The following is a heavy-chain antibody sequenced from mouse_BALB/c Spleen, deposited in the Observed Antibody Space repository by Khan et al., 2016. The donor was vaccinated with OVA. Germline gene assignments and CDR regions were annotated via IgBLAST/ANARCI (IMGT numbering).Heavy chain of an antibody. J-gene: IGHJ3*01. CDR2: INPGSGGT. D-gene: IGHD2-14*01. V-gene: IGHV1-54*01. Sequence: QVQLQQSGAELVRPGTSVKVSCKASGYAFTNYLIEWVKQRPGQGLEWIGLINPGSGGTNYNEKFKGKATLTADKSSSTAYMQLSSLTSDDSAVXYCARQGANRGWFAYWGQGTLVTGSA. CDR1: GYAFTNYL. CDR3: ARQGANRGWFAY.